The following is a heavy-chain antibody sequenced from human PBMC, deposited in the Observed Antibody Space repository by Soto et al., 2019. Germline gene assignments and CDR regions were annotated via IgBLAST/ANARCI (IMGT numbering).Heavy chain of an antibody. CDR3: ASPKKRYCSGGSCYGDFDY. Sequence: SVKVSCKASGGTFSSYAISWVRQAPGQGLEWMGGIIPIFGTANYAQKFQGRVTITADESTNTAYMELSSLRSEDTAVYYCASPKKRYCSGGSCYGDFDYWGQGTLVTVSS. CDR2: IIPIFGTA. D-gene: IGHD2-15*01. V-gene: IGHV1-69*13. J-gene: IGHJ4*02. CDR1: GGTFSSYA.